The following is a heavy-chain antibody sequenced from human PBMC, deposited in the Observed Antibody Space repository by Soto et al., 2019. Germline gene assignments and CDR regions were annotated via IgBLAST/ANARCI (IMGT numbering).Heavy chain of an antibody. CDR2: VDPEDGET. CDR3: ATESGGVEWLRFDY. Sequence: ASVKVSCKVSGYTLTELSMHWVRQAPGKGREWMGGVDPEDGETIYAQKFQGRVTMTGDTSTDTAYMELSSLRSEDTAVYYCATESGGVEWLRFDYWGQGTLVTVSS. J-gene: IGHJ4*02. CDR1: GYTLTELS. D-gene: IGHD5-12*01. V-gene: IGHV1-24*01.